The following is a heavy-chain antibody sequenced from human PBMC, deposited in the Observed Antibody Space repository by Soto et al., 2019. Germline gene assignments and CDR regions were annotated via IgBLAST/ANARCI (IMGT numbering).Heavy chain of an antibody. J-gene: IGHJ5*02. CDR1: GGSIKRSSYH. D-gene: IGHD6-13*01. V-gene: IGHV4-39*01. CDR2: LFYSGST. Sequence: SETRSVTYTVSGGSIKRSSYHWGWIRQPPGKGLEWIGSLFYSGSTYYNPSLKGRLTISVDTSKNQFSLKLSSVTAADTAVYYFARVAGAGGGTFNWFDPCGQGTLVT. CDR3: ARVAGAGGGTFNWFDP.